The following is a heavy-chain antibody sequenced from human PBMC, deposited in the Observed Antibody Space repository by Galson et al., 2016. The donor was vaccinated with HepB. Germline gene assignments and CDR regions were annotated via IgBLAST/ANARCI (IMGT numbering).Heavy chain of an antibody. D-gene: IGHD3-16*02. CDR2: SPQDESNE. CDR3: KATNDYAWGSYRSPFDF. J-gene: IGHJ4*02. V-gene: IGHV3-30*03. Sequence: SLRLSCAASGFTLESYGMHWVRQAPGKGLEWVAVSPQDESNEYSADSVKGRFTISRDNSKNTLYLQMNSLRAEDTAVYYCKATNDYAWGSYRSPFDFWGQGTLVTVSS. CDR1: GFTLESYG.